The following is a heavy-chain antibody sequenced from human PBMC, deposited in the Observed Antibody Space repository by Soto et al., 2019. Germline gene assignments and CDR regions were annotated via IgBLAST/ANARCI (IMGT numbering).Heavy chain of an antibody. J-gene: IGHJ6*02. V-gene: IGHV3-23*01. CDR2: ISGSGGST. Sequence: QSGGSLRLSCAASGFTFSSYAMSWVRQAPGKGLEWVSAISGSGGSTYYADSVKGRFTISRDNSKNTLYLQMNSLRAEDTAVYYCAKDKGRSGSYYNPFCMDVWGQGTTVTVSS. CDR1: GFTFSSYA. D-gene: IGHD3-10*01. CDR3: AKDKGRSGSYYNPFCMDV.